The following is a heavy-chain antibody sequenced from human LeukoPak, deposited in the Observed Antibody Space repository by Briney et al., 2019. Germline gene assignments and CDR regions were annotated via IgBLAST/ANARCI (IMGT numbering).Heavy chain of an antibody. D-gene: IGHD2-2*01. V-gene: IGHV4-30-4*08. Sequence: PSETLSLTCTVSGGSISSGDYYWRWIRQPPGKGLEWIGYIYYSGSTYYNPSLKSRFTISVDTSKNQFSLKLSSVTAADTAVYYCARSSTSPGAYYYYYMDVWGKGTTVTVSS. J-gene: IGHJ6*03. CDR2: IYYSGST. CDR1: GGSISSGDYY. CDR3: ARSSTSPGAYYYYYMDV.